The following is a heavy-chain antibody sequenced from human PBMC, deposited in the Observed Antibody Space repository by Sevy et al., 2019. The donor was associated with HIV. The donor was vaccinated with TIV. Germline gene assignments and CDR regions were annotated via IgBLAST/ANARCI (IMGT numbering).Heavy chain of an antibody. D-gene: IGHD2-2*01. CDR1: GFTFSSYA. CDR2: ISGSGGST. CDR3: ARPMGVVVPAAYYYGMDV. V-gene: IGHV3-23*01. Sequence: GGSLRLSCAASGFTFSSYAVSWVRQAPGKGLEWVSGISGSGGSTYYADSVKGRFTISRDNSKNTLYLQMNSLRAEDTAVYYCARPMGVVVPAAYYYGMDVWGQGTTVTVSS. J-gene: IGHJ6*02.